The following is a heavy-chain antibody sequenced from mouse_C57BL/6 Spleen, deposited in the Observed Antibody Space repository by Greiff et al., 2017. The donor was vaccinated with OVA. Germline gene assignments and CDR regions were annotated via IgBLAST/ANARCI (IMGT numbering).Heavy chain of an antibody. CDR1: GFSFNTYA. Sequence: DVKLVESGGGLVQPKGSLKLSCAASGFSFNTYAMNWVRQAPGKGLEWVARIRSKSNNYATYYADSVKDRFTISRDDSESMLYLQMNNLKTEDTAMYYCVRDLEFHYYGSSYYAMDYWGQGTSVTVPS. V-gene: IGHV10-1*01. J-gene: IGHJ4*01. D-gene: IGHD1-1*01. CDR3: VRDLEFHYYGSSYYAMDY. CDR2: IRSKSNNYAT.